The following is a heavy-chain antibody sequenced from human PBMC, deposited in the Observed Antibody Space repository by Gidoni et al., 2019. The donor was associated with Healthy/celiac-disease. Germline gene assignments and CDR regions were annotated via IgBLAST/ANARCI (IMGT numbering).Heavy chain of an antibody. Sequence: EVQLLESGGGLVQPGGSLRLSCAASGFTFSSDAMSGVRQAPGKGLEWVSSIVGSGGSTYYADSVKGRFTISRDNSKNTLYLQMNSLRAEDTAVYYCAKGGSQGTIFGAVYYFDYWGQGTLVTVSS. CDR3: AKGGSQGTIFGAVYYFDY. CDR1: GFTFSSDA. D-gene: IGHD3-3*01. V-gene: IGHV3-23*01. CDR2: IVGSGGST. J-gene: IGHJ4*02.